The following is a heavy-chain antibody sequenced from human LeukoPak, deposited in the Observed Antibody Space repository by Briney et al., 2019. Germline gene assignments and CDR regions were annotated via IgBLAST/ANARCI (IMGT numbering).Heavy chain of an antibody. J-gene: IGHJ4*02. CDR2: IKEDGTET. CDR1: GFMFSSNW. Sequence: GGSLRLSCAASGFMFSSNWMSWVRLAPGKGLEWVANIKEDGTETYYVDSVKGRFTISRDNAKNSLYLQMNSLRVEDTAVYYCAKEGRSLQTYWGQGTLVTASS. D-gene: IGHD5-24*01. V-gene: IGHV3-7*03. CDR3: AKEGRSLQTY.